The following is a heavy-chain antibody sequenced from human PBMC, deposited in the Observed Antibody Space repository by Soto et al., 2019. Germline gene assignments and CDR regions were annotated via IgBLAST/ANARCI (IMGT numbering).Heavy chain of an antibody. CDR1: GDSISSGGYY. V-gene: IGHV4-31*03. CDR2: IYYSGST. J-gene: IGHJ4*02. Sequence: QVQLQESGPGLVKPSQTLSLTCTVSGDSISSGGYYWSWIRQHPGKGLEWIGYIYYSGSTYYNPSITSRVTISVDTSKNQFSLKLSSVTAANTAVYYCARVSGYSSSWYLGYWGQGTLVTVSS. CDR3: ARVSGYSSSWYLGY. D-gene: IGHD6-13*01.